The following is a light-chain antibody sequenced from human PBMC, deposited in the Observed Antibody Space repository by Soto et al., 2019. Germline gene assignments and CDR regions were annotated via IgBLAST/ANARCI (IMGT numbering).Light chain of an antibody. J-gene: IGKJ1*01. Sequence: EIGMTHSASALSVSPGERATLSWSACQSVSTNLAWYQQKPGQAPRLLIYGASTRATGIPARFSGSGSGTEFTLTISSLQSEDFAVYYCQQYTNWPQTFGQGTKVDI. CDR3: QQYTNWPQT. V-gene: IGKV3-15*01. CDR2: GAS. CDR1: QSVSTN.